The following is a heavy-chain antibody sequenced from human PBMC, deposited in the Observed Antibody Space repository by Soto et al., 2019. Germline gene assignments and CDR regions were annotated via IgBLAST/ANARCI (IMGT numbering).Heavy chain of an antibody. J-gene: IGHJ6*02. CDR3: ARLVGYCSGGSCYSYYYYYGMGV. CDR2: INHSGST. CDR1: GGSFSGYY. D-gene: IGHD2-15*01. Sequence: SETLSRTCAVYGGSFSGYYWSCIRQPPGKGLEWIGEINHSGSTNYNPSLKSRVTISVDTSKNQFSLKLSSVTAADTAVYYCARLVGYCSGGSCYSYYYYYGMGVWGQGTTVTVSS. V-gene: IGHV4-34*01.